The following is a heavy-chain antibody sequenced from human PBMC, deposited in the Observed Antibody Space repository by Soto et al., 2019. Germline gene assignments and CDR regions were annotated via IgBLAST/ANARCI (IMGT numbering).Heavy chain of an antibody. CDR1: GFTFSSYA. CDR2: ISGSGGST. V-gene: IGHV3-23*01. CDR3: AKWLWLRGNYFDY. Sequence: GGSLRLSCAASGFTFSSYAMRWVRQAPGKGLEWVSAISGSGGSTYYADSVKGRFTISRDNSKNTLYLQMNSLRAEDTAVYYCAKWLWLRGNYFDYWGQGTLVTVSS. D-gene: IGHD5-18*01. J-gene: IGHJ4*02.